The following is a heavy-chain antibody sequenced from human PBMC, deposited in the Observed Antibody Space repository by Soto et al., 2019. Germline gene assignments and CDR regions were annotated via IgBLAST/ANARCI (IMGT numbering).Heavy chain of an antibody. V-gene: IGHV4-30-2*01. CDR1: GGSISSGGYS. J-gene: IGHJ5*02. Sequence: LSLTCAVSGGSISSGGYSWSWIRQPPGKGLEWIGYIYHSGSTYYNPSLKSRVTISVDRSKNQFSLKLSSVTAADTAVYYCARVSSSSGGNWFDPWGQGTLVTVSS. CDR2: IYHSGST. D-gene: IGHD6-6*01. CDR3: ARVSSSSGGNWFDP.